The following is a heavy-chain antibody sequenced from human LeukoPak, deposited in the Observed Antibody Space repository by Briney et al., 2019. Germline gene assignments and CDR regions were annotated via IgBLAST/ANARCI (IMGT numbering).Heavy chain of an antibody. CDR3: AREPGVNDFWSSGPPDPQSWLDP. Sequence: PSETLSLTCTVSGGSIRDYYWSWIRQAPGKGLEWIGYIHYSGNTKYNPSLKSRVIISLDTSKNQLSLKVTSVTAADTAVYYCAREPGVNDFWSSGPPDPQSWLDPWGQGTLVTVSS. D-gene: IGHD3-3*01. CDR2: IHYSGNT. J-gene: IGHJ5*02. CDR1: GGSIRDYY. V-gene: IGHV4-59*01.